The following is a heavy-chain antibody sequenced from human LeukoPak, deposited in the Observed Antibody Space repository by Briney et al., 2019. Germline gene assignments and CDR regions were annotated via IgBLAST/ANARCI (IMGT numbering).Heavy chain of an antibody. CDR3: ARPTECSSTSCQNWFDP. V-gene: IGHV1-2*02. CDR2: INPNSGGT. D-gene: IGHD2-2*01. Sequence: ASVKVSCTASGYTFTGYYMHWVRQAPGQGLEWVGWINPNSGGTNYAQKFQGRVTMTRDTSISTAYVELSRLRSDDTAVYYCARPTECSSTSCQNWFDPWGQGTLVTVSS. J-gene: IGHJ5*02. CDR1: GYTFTGYY.